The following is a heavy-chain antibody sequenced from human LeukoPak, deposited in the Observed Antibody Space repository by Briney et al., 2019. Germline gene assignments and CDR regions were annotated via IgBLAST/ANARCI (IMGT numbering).Heavy chain of an antibody. CDR1: GGSISSGDYY. V-gene: IGHV4-30-4*01. Sequence: SETLSLTCTVSGGSISSGDYYWGWIRQPPGKGLEWIGYIYYSGSTYYNPSLKSRVTISVDTSKNQFSLKLSSVTAADTAVYYCARHGSSWYEKDYFDYWGQGTLVTVSS. CDR2: IYYSGST. J-gene: IGHJ4*02. CDR3: ARHGSSWYEKDYFDY. D-gene: IGHD6-13*01.